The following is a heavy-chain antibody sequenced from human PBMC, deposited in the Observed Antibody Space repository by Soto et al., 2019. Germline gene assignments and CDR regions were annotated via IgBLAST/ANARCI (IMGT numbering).Heavy chain of an antibody. Sequence: ASVKVSCKASGYTFTTYSMHWLRQAPGQGLEWMGWINTNTGNPTYAQVFTGRLVFSLDTSVSTAYLQISGLKAEDTAVYYCARGGIGYCSGGRCYYDIWGQGTLVTVSS. CDR1: GYTFTTYS. CDR2: INTNTGNP. D-gene: IGHD2-15*01. CDR3: ARGGIGYCSGGRCYYDI. V-gene: IGHV7-4-1*01. J-gene: IGHJ4*02.